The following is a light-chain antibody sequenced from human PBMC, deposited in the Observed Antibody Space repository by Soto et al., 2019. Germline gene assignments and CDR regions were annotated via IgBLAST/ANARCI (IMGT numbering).Light chain of an antibody. J-gene: IGKJ5*01. Sequence: EIVLTQSPATLSLSPGERATLSCRASQSVSNYLAWYQQKSGQAPRLLIYHASNRATGIPARFSGSGSGTDFTLTISSLGPEDFAVYFCQQRGHWPTFGQGTRLEMK. CDR2: HAS. CDR3: QQRGHWPT. V-gene: IGKV3-11*01. CDR1: QSVSNY.